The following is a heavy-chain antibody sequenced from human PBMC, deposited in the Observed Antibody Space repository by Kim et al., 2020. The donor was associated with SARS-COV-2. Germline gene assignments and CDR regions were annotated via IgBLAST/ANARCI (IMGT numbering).Heavy chain of an antibody. V-gene: IGHV3-23*01. J-gene: IGHJ4*02. CDR3: AKDEATVTTSGFDY. CDR2: ISGGGHNT. D-gene: IGHD4-17*01. Sequence: GGSLRLSCIASGFTFRNYAMNWVRQAPGKGLEWVSAISGGGHNTYYADSVEGRFTISRDNSKNTLYLQMNSLRAEYTAVYYCAKDEATVTTSGFDYWGQGTLVTASS. CDR1: GFTFRNYA.